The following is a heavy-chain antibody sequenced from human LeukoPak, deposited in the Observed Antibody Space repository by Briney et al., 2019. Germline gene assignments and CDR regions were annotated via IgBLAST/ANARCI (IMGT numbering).Heavy chain of an antibody. D-gene: IGHD3-10*01. CDR1: GFTFSNYA. V-gene: IGHV3-23*01. CDR2: ISGSDDNT. CDR3: AKGWFGELLFDY. J-gene: IGHJ4*02. Sequence: PGGSLRLSCAASGFTFSNYALSWVRQAPGKGLEWVSTISGSDDNTYYYADSVKGRFTISRDNSKNMLYLQMNSLRAEDTAVYYCAKGWFGELLFDYWGQGTLVTVSS.